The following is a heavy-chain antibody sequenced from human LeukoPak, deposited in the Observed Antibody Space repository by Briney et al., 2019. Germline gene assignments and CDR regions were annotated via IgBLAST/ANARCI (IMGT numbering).Heavy chain of an antibody. V-gene: IGHV4-61*02. CDR3: ARVETGYYDSSGYLYFDY. J-gene: IGHJ4*02. Sequence: SETLSLTCTVSGASITSDYYYWSWIRQPAGKGLEWIGRIYSSGSTNYNPSLKSRVTISVDTSKNQFSLKLSSVTAADTAVYYCARVETGYYDSSGYLYFDYWGQGTLVTVSS. CDR1: GASITSDYYY. CDR2: IYSSGST. D-gene: IGHD3-22*01.